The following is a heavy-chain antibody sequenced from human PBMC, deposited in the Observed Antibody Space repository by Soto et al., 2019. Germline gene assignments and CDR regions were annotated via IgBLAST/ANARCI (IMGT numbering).Heavy chain of an antibody. CDR1: ALTFTHYG. D-gene: IGHD6-13*01. CDR2: ISAYNGAT. Sequence: XSAKASCKTSALTFTHYGIRWVRQAPGQGLEWMGWISAYNGATNYAQKFRDRLTMTTDASTSTAYMELRSLRSDDTAVYFCARASNASNWDYWGQGTLVTVSS. V-gene: IGHV1-18*01. CDR3: ARASNASNWDY. J-gene: IGHJ4*02.